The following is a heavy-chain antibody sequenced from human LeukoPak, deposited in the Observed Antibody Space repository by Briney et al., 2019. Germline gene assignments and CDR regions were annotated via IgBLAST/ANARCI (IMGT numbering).Heavy chain of an antibody. CDR3: SKDPNGDYVGAFDM. Sequence: PGGSLRLSCAASRLTFSNYAMTWVRQAPGKGLEGVSYITGSGAGTYYADSVKGRFSISRDNSQNTLFLHMNSLGADDTAVYFCSKDPNGDYVGAFDMWGPGTMVTVSS. CDR2: ITGSGAGT. D-gene: IGHD4-17*01. CDR1: RLTFSNYA. J-gene: IGHJ3*02. V-gene: IGHV3-23*01.